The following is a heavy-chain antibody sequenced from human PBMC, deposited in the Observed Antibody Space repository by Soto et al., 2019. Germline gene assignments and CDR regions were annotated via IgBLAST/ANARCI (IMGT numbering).Heavy chain of an antibody. V-gene: IGHV4-38-2*02. CDR1: GYSITSGYY. CDR2: MYHSGST. D-gene: IGHD3-9*01. CDR3: AKDRPGYDSFTGYYSLDAFDV. J-gene: IGHJ3*01. Sequence: PSETLSITCTVSGYSITSGYYWGWIRQPPGKGLEWIGSMYHSGSTYYNPSLKSRVIISVDTSKNQFSLKLSSVTAADTAVYYCAKDRPGYDSFTGYYSLDAFDVWGQGTMVTVS.